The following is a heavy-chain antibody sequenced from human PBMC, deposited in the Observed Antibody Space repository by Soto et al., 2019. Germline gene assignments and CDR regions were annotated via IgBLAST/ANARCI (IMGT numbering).Heavy chain of an antibody. CDR1: GFTFNNYW. CDR3: AKDIGGYSYGYSDYYYGMDV. J-gene: IGHJ6*02. V-gene: IGHV3-7*05. D-gene: IGHD5-18*01. CDR2: IKPDGSDI. Sequence: PGGSLRLSCAASGFTFNNYWMSWVRQAPGKGLEWVANIKPDGSDIYYVDSVKGRFTISRDNANNSLFLQMNSLRAEDTALYYFAKDIGGYSYGYSDYYYGMDVWGQGTTVTVSS.